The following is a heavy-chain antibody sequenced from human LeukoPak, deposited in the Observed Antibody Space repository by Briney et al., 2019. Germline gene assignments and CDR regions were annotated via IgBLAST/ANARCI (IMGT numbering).Heavy chain of an antibody. CDR1: GFTFSGSA. J-gene: IGHJ4*02. Sequence: GGSLRLSCAASGFTFSGSAMHWVRQASGKGLEWVGRIRSKANSYATAYAASVKGRFTISRDDSKNTAYLQMNSLRAEDTAVYYCARGSPMLRGRPFDYWGQGTLVTVSS. V-gene: IGHV3-73*01. CDR3: ARGSPMLRGRPFDY. CDR2: IRSKANSYAT. D-gene: IGHD3-10*01.